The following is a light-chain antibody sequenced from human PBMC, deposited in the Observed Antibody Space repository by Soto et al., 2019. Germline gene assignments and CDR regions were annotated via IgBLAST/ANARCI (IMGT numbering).Light chain of an antibody. V-gene: IGKV3-15*01. CDR3: RQYNYWPT. CDR1: QSVSTN. J-gene: IGKJ1*01. Sequence: EIVMTQSPATLSVSLGERATLSCRASQSVSTNLAWYQQKPGQAPRLLIYGASTRATGIPARFSGSGSGTEFTITISSLQSEDVVVYYCRQYNYWPTFGQGTKVEIK. CDR2: GAS.